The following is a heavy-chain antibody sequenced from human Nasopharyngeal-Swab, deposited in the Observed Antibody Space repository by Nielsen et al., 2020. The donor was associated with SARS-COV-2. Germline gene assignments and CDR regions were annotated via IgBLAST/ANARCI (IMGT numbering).Heavy chain of an antibody. V-gene: IGHV3-9*01. Sequence: SLKISCAASGFTFDDYAMHWVRQAPGKGLEWVSGISWNSGSIGYADPVKGRFTISRDNAKNSLYLQMNSLRAEDTALYYCAKDILERRGGAFDIWGQGTMVTVSS. J-gene: IGHJ3*02. CDR2: ISWNSGSI. CDR3: AKDILERRGGAFDI. D-gene: IGHD1-1*01. CDR1: GFTFDDYA.